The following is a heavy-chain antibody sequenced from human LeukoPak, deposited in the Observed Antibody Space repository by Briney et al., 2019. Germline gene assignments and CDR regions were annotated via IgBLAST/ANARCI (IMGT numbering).Heavy chain of an antibody. CDR1: GYTFTGYY. J-gene: IGHJ4*02. D-gene: IGHD6-19*01. Sequence: SATVSFKGSGYTFTGYYMHWVRQPPAQGREWMGCINLNSGGTNYAQTFKGRVTITRDTPITTAYMELSRLRSDDTAVYYCARGLDNSGWYGSSWGQETLVTVSS. CDR3: ARGLDNSGWYGSS. CDR2: INLNSGGT. V-gene: IGHV1-2*02.